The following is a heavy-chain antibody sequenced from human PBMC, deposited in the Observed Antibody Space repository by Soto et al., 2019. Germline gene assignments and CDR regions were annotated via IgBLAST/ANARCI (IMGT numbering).Heavy chain of an antibody. CDR2: VKPDGSAT. V-gene: IGHV3-7*03. J-gene: IGHJ6*02. CDR3: ARDRERVTVNGGIALGAMEV. D-gene: IGHD3-22*01. CDR1: GFTFNCYW. Sequence: PGGSLRLSCAASGFTFNCYWMTWVRQAPGKGLEWVANVKPDGSATFYADSLKGRFTISRDNAKNSVSLQMDSLRADDTAVYYCARDRERVTVNGGIALGAMEVWGHGTTVTAP.